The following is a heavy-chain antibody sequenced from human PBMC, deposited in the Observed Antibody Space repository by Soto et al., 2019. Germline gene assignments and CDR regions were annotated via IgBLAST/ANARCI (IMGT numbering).Heavy chain of an antibody. D-gene: IGHD3-3*01. Sequence: SVKVSFRASCYTFSGDGISWVRQAPGQGLEWMGWISAYNGNTNYAQKLQGRVTMTTDTSTSTAYMELRSLRSDDTAVYYCARDLYDFWSGYSYYYYYGMDVWGQGTTVTVSS. CDR3: ARDLYDFWSGYSYYYYYGMDV. V-gene: IGHV1-18*01. J-gene: IGHJ6*02. CDR2: ISAYNGNT. CDR1: CYTFSGDG.